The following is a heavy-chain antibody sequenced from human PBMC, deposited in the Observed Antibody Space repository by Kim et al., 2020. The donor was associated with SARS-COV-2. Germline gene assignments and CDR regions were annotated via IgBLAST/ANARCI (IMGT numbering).Heavy chain of an antibody. V-gene: IGHV3-9*01. CDR3: AKGGYSYVPYYFDY. CDR2: ISWNSGSI. Sequence: GGSLRLSCAASGFTFDDYAMHWVRQAPGKGLEWVSGISWNSGSIGYADSVKGRFTISRDNAKNSLYLQMNSLRAEDTALYYCAKGGYSYVPYYFDYWGQGTLVTVSS. J-gene: IGHJ4*02. CDR1: GFTFDDYA. D-gene: IGHD5-18*01.